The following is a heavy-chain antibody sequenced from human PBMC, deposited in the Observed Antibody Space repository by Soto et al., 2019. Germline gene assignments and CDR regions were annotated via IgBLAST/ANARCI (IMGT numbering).Heavy chain of an antibody. Sequence: ETLSLTCTVSGGSISSYYWSWIRQPPGKGLEWIGYIYYSGSTNYNPSLKSRVTISVDTSKNQFSLKLSSVTAADTAVYYCARSYGDSHFDYWGQGTLVTVSS. CDR3: ARSYGDSHFDY. J-gene: IGHJ4*02. D-gene: IGHD4-17*01. V-gene: IGHV4-59*01. CDR2: IYYSGST. CDR1: GGSISSYY.